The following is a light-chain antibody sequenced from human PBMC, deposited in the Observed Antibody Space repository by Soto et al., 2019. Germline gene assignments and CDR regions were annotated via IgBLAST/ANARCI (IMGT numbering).Light chain of an antibody. CDR2: RAS. V-gene: IGKV1-5*03. Sequence: DSQMTQTPSTLSASIGYTVTISCLASQSMSDWLAWYQQKPGKAPRLLIYRASTLQRGVPSRFRGSGSGTEFALTISDLQADDFATYFCQQYHIYSWTFGQGTKVDIK. CDR3: QQYHIYSWT. J-gene: IGKJ1*01. CDR1: QSMSDW.